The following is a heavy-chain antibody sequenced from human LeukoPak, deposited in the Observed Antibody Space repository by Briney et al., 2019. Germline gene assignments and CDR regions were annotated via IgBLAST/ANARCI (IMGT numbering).Heavy chain of an antibody. CDR1: GFTFSSYA. Sequence: GRSLRLSCAASGFTFSSYAMHWVRQAPGKGLEWVAVISYDGSNKYYADSVKGRFTISRDNSKNTLYLQMNSLRAEDTAVYYCAKEGYCTNGVCSPTSYWGQGTLVTVSS. CDR3: AKEGYCTNGVCSPTSY. CDR2: ISYDGSNK. D-gene: IGHD2-8*01. J-gene: IGHJ4*02. V-gene: IGHV3-30-3*01.